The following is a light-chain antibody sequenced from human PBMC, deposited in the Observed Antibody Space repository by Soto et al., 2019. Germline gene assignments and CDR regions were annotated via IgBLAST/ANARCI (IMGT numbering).Light chain of an antibody. J-gene: IGKJ1*01. V-gene: IGKV4-1*01. CDR3: QQYYSTPRT. CDR1: QSGLYSSNNKNY. CDR2: WAS. Sequence: DIVMTQSPDSLAVSLGERATINCKSSQSGLYSSNNKNYLAWYQQKPGQPPKLLIYWASTRESGVPDRFSGSGSGTDFTLTIRRMQDEDVAVYYWQQYYSTPRTFGQGTKVEIK.